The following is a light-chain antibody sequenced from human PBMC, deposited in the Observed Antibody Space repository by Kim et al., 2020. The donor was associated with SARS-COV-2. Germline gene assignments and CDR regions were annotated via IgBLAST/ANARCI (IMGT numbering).Light chain of an antibody. CDR1: QGINRV. CDR2: GAS. J-gene: IGKJ1*01. V-gene: IGKV1-39*01. CDR3: QQSYCTPTT. Sequence: ASVGDRVTSTCRARQGINRVFKWYQQKPGEAPTLLIYGASRLQSGVPSRFSGSGSGTDFTLTISSLQPEDFATYYCQQSYCTPTTFGQGTKVEIK.